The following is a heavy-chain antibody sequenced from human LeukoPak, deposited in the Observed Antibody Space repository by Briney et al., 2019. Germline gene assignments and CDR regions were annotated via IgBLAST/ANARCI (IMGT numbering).Heavy chain of an antibody. D-gene: IGHD3-3*01. CDR2: IHHSGTT. CDR3: ARTFGGFD. J-gene: IGHJ4*02. Sequence: SGTLSLTCAVSGGSVSSTNWWTWVRQPPGKGLEWIGEIHHSGTTHYNPSLKSRVTVSVDKSENQFSLKLRSVTAADTAVYYCARTFGGFDWGQGTLVTVSS. V-gene: IGHV4-4*02. CDR1: GGSVSSTNW.